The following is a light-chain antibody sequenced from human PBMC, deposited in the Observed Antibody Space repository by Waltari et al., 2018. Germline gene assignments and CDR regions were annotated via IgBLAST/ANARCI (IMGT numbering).Light chain of an antibody. J-gene: IGKJ2*01. CDR3: MQTIYLPGT. V-gene: IGKV2-29*03. CDR1: QSLSQSDGKNI. Sequence: DIVMTQTPLSLSVTPGQPASISCKSSQSLSQSDGKNILSWYMQRAGQSPQLLIYEGSGRFSTVRDRFSGSGSGTEFTLKISRVEAGDVGVYYCMQTIYLPGTFGQGTKVEIK. CDR2: EGS.